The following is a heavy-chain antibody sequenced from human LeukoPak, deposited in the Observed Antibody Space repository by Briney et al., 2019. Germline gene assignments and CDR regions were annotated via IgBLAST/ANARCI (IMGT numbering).Heavy chain of an antibody. V-gene: IGHV4-34*01. D-gene: IGHD5-18*01. Sequence: SETLSLTCAVYGGSFSGYYWSWIRQPPGKGLEWIGEINHSGSTNYNPSLKSRVTISVDTSKNQFSLKLSSVTAADTAVYFCARTTEGGYTYDYFYYYYMDVWGKGTTVTISS. CDR3: ARTTEGGYTYDYFYYYYMDV. J-gene: IGHJ6*03. CDR2: INHSGST. CDR1: GGSFSGYY.